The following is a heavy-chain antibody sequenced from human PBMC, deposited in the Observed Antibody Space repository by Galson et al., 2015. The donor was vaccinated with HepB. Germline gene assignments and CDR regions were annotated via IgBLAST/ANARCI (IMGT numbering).Heavy chain of an antibody. CDR3: TTVRLEMGPYYYYGMDV. CDR2: IKSKTDGGTT. V-gene: IGHV3-15*01. D-gene: IGHD5-24*01. CDR1: GFTFSNAW. J-gene: IGHJ6*02. Sequence: SLRLSCAASGFTFSNAWMSWVRQAPGKGLEWVGRIKSKTDGGTTDYAAPVKGRFTISRDDSKNTLYLQMNSLKTEDTAVYYCTTVRLEMGPYYYYGMDVWGQGTTVTVSS.